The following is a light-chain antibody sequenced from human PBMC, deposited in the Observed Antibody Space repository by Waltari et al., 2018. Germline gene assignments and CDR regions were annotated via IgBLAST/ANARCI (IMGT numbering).Light chain of an antibody. CDR3: QVWDNNSDHWV. Sequence: SYVLTQSPSVSVAPGQTARISCGGDTIGRKSVQWYQQKSGQAPLLVVFDNDDRPSGIPERFSGANSGNTASLTISRVEAGDEADYYCQVWDNNSDHWVFGGGTKLTVL. CDR1: TIGRKS. J-gene: IGLJ3*02. CDR2: DND. V-gene: IGLV3-21*02.